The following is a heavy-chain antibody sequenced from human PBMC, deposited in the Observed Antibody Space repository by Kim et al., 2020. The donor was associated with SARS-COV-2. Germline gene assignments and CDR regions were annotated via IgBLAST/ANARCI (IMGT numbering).Heavy chain of an antibody. CDR3: ARGSTGIDTAMVKVWDY. V-gene: IGHV1-69*04. J-gene: IGHJ4*02. D-gene: IGHD5-18*01. CDR2: IIPILGIA. Sequence: SVKVSCKASGGTFSSYAISWVRQAPGQGLEWMGRIIPILGIANYAQKFQGRVTITADKSTSTAYMELSSLRSEDTAVYYCARGSTGIDTAMVKVWDYWGQGTLVTVSS. CDR1: GGTFSSYA.